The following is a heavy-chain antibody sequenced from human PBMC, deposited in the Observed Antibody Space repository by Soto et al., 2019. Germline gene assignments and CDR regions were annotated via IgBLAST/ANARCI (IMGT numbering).Heavy chain of an antibody. D-gene: IGHD3-3*01. V-gene: IGHV1-46*03. Sequence: ASVKVSCKASGYTFTSYYMHWVRQAPGQGLEWMGIINPSGGRTSYAQKLQGRVTMTRDTSTSTVYMELSSLRSEDTAVYYCARGRDFWSGYSPVGYYYYMDLWGKGTTVTVSS. CDR2: INPSGGRT. CDR1: GYTFTSYY. CDR3: ARGRDFWSGYSPVGYYYYMDL. J-gene: IGHJ6*03.